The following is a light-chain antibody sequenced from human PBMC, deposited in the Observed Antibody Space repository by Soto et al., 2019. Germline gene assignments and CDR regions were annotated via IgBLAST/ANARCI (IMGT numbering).Light chain of an antibody. CDR2: DAS. V-gene: IGKV1-5*01. J-gene: IGKJ4*01. CDR1: QSTSSW. Sequence: DIQMTETPSTLSGSVGDRVTISWRASQSTSSWLAWYQQKTGKAPKLLIYDASSLQSGVPSRFSGSGSGTHFTLVISSLQPEDFTPHYCQQLNTHPVSFGGGPKVDIK. CDR3: QQLNTHPVS.